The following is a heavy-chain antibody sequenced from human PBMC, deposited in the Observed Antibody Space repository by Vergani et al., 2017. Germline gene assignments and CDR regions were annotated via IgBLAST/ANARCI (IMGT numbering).Heavy chain of an antibody. V-gene: IGHV3-23*01. CDR3: ARTYDFWSGYYTAREYYYGMDV. CDR1: GFTFSSYA. CDR2: ISGSGGST. D-gene: IGHD3-3*01. J-gene: IGHJ6*02. Sequence: EVQLLESGGGLVQPGGSLRLSCAASGFTFSSYAMSWVRQAPGKGLEWVSAISGSGGSTYYADSVKGRFTTSRDNSKNTLYLQMNSLRAEDTAVYYCARTYDFWSGYYTAREYYYGMDVWGQGTTVTVSS.